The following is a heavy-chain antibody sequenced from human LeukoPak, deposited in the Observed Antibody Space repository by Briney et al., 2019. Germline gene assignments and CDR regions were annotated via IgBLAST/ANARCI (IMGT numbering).Heavy chain of an antibody. J-gene: IGHJ4*02. V-gene: IGHV3-53*01. D-gene: IGHD2/OR15-2a*01. CDR1: GFPVVSNP. CDR2: IYSDNT. Sequence: GGSLRLSCTVSGFPVVSNPMSWVRQAPGKGLEWVSFIYSDNTHYSDSVKGRFTISRDNSKNTLYLQMNSLRAEDAAVYYCASSALTTFDYWGQGTLVTVSS. CDR3: ASSALTTFDY.